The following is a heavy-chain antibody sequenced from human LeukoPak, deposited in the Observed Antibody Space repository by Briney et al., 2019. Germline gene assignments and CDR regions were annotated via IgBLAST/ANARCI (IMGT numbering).Heavy chain of an antibody. CDR3: ARVAVLPPASRFDY. CDR2: INTNTGNP. D-gene: IGHD2-2*01. V-gene: IGHV7-4-1*02. Sequence: ASVKVSCKASGYTFTSYAMNWVRQAPGQGLEWMGWINTNTGNPTYAQGFTGRFVFSLDTSVSTAYLQISSLKAEDTAVYYCARVAVLPPASRFDYWGQGTLVTVSS. J-gene: IGHJ4*02. CDR1: GYTFTSYA.